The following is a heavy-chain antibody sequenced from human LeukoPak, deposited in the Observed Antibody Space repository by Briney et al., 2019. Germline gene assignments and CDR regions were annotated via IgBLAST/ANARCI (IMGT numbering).Heavy chain of an antibody. Sequence: SETLSLTCTVSGGSISSSSYYWGWIRQPPGKGLEWIGSIYYSGSTYYNPSLKSRVTISVDTSKNQFSLKLSSVTAADTAVYYCASPGHSGSYPYWGQGTLVTVSS. CDR1: GGSISSSSYY. CDR2: IYYSGST. V-gene: IGHV4-39*01. J-gene: IGHJ4*02. D-gene: IGHD1-26*01. CDR3: ASPGHSGSYPY.